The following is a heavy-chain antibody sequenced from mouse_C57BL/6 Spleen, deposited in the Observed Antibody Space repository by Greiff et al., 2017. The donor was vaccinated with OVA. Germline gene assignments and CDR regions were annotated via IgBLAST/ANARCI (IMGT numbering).Heavy chain of an antibody. CDR3: ERLLFTTVVATDY. Sequence: QVQLQQPGAELVKPGASVKLSCKASGYTFTSYWMHWVKQRPGQGLEWIGMIHPNSGSTNYNEKFKSKATLTVDKSSSTAYMQLSSLTSEDSAVYYGERLLFTTVVATDYWGQGTTLTVSS. D-gene: IGHD1-1*01. CDR1: GYTFTSYW. J-gene: IGHJ2*01. CDR2: IHPNSGST. V-gene: IGHV1-64*01.